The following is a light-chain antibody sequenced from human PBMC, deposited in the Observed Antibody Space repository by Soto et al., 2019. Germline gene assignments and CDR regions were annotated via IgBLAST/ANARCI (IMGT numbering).Light chain of an antibody. CDR2: DAS. J-gene: IGKJ5*01. V-gene: IGKV3-11*01. CDR3: QQFNSL. CDR1: QSVSSY. Sequence: EIVLTQSPGTLSLSPGERATLSCRASQSVSSYLAWYQQKPGQAPRLLIYDASNRATGIPARFSGSGSGTDFTLTINNLQPEDFATYYCQQFNSLFGQGTRLEIK.